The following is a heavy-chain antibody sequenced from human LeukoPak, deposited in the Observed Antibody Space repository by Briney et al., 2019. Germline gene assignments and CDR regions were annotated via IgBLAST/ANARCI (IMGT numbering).Heavy chain of an antibody. V-gene: IGHV1-24*01. D-gene: IGHD2-15*01. CDR3: ATEWSQSLDAFDI. CDR1: GYTLTELS. Sequence: ASVKVSCKISGYTLTELSMLWVREAPGKELEWIGGFDPEDGETIYAQKFQGRVTMTEDTSTDTAYMELSSLRSEDTAVYYCATEWSQSLDAFDIWGQGTMVTVSS. CDR2: FDPEDGET. J-gene: IGHJ3*02.